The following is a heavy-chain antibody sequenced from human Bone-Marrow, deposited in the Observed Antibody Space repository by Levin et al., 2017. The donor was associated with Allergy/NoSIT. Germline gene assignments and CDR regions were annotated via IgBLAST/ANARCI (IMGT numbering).Heavy chain of an antibody. CDR2: IDWDDDK. CDR1: GFSLTTSGMC. V-gene: IGHV2-70*01. J-gene: IGHJ4*02. D-gene: IGHD5-24*01. CDR3: ARTWAGDGYLFDY. Sequence: RSQTLSLTCTFSGFSLTTSGMCVSWIRQPPGKALEWLALIDWDDDKYYSTSLKTRLTISRDTSKNQVVLTMTNMDPVDTATYYCARTWAGDGYLFDYWGQGSLVTVSS.